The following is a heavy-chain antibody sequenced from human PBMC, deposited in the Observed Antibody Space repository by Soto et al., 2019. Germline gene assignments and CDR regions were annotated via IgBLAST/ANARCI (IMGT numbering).Heavy chain of an antibody. Sequence: SETLSLTCTVSGGSVSIGSHYWSWIRQPPGKGLEWIAYIYHSGTTDYNPSLKSRVTISVDLSKNQFSLRLDSVTAADTAVYYCARDRPDDLNSFDAFDICGQGTMVTVSS. CDR3: ARDRPDDLNSFDAFDI. V-gene: IGHV4-61*01. D-gene: IGHD1-1*01. CDR2: IYHSGTT. CDR1: GGSVSIGSHY. J-gene: IGHJ3*02.